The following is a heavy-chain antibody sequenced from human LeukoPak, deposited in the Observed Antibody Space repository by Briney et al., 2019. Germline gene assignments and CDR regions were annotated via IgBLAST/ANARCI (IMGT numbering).Heavy chain of an antibody. CDR3: ARQDF. V-gene: IGHV4-31*03. J-gene: IGHJ4*02. CDR2: LYYSGNT. CDR1: GGSISSGSYW. Sequence: SETLSLTCTVSGGSISSGSYWWSWIRQHPEKGLEWIGYLYYSGNTYYNPSLQSRVSISVDTSKNQLSLNLTSVTAADTAVYYCARQDFWGQGTLVTVSS.